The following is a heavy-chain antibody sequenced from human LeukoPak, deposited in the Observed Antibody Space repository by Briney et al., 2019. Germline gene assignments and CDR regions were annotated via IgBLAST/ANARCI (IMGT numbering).Heavy chain of an antibody. CDR1: GGSFSGYY. V-gene: IGHV4-34*01. CDR2: INHSGST. CDR3: ASRVVPAASEKYYFDY. J-gene: IGHJ4*02. D-gene: IGHD2-2*01. Sequence: SETLSLTCAVYGGSFSGYYWSWIRQPPGKGLEWIGEINHSGSTNYNPSLKSRVTISVDMSKNQFSLKLSSVTAADTAVYYCASRVVPAASEKYYFDYWGQGTLVTVSS.